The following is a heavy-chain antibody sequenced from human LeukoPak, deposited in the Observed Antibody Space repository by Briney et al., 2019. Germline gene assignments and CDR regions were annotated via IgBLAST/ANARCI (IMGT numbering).Heavy chain of an antibody. CDR1: GGSISNSNYY. CDR2: IYYTRNT. Sequence: SETLSLTCAVSGGSISNSNYYWGWIRQPPGKGLEWIASIYYTRNTYYNPSLKRRVAISVDTSKNQFSLKLSSVTAADTAVYYCARHLGSSWLTWFDPWGQGTLVTVSS. D-gene: IGHD6-13*01. J-gene: IGHJ5*02. V-gene: IGHV4-39*01. CDR3: ARHLGSSWLTWFDP.